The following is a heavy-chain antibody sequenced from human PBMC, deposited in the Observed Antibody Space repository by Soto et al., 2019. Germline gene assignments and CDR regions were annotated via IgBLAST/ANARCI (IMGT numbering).Heavy chain of an antibody. CDR3: ARDNGMAGSFDP. CDR2: ISIGSTTI. V-gene: IGHV3-48*02. J-gene: IGHJ5*02. D-gene: IGHD2-8*01. CDR1: GFTFSSYS. Sequence: EVQVVESGGGLVQPGGSLRLSCEASGFTFSSYSRNWVRQAPGKGLEWVSYISIGSTTIFYADSVKGRFTISRDNAKNSLYLQMNSLRDEDTAVYYCARDNGMAGSFDPWGQGTLVTVSS.